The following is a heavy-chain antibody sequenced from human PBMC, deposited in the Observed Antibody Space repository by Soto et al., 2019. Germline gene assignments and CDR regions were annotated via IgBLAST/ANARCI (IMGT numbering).Heavy chain of an antibody. CDR3: AKALNEEYYYDSSGYYFDY. Sequence: EVQLLESGGGLVQPGGSLRLSCAASGFTFSSYAMSWVRQAPGKGLEWVSAISGSGGSTYYADSVKGRFTISRDNSKNTLYLQMNSLRAEDTAVYYCAKALNEEYYYDSSGYYFDYWGQGTLVTVSS. J-gene: IGHJ4*02. V-gene: IGHV3-23*01. CDR2: ISGSGGST. D-gene: IGHD3-22*01. CDR1: GFTFSSYA.